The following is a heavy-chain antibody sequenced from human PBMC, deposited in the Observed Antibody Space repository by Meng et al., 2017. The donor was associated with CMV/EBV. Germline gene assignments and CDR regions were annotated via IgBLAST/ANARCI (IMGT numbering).Heavy chain of an antibody. V-gene: IGHV3-30*02. CDR1: GFTFSSYG. Sequence: GRSLKISCAASGFTFSSYGMHWVRQAPGKGLEWVAFIRYDGSNKYYADSVKGRFTISRDNSKNTLYLQMNSLRAEDTAVYYCARDFVLGQWLAPLDRWGQGTLVTVSS. D-gene: IGHD6-19*01. CDR2: IRYDGSNK. J-gene: IGHJ4*02. CDR3: ARDFVLGQWLAPLDR.